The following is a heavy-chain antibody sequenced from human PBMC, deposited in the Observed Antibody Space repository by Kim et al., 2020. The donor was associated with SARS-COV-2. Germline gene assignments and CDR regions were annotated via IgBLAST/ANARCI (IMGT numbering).Heavy chain of an antibody. CDR2: IFRGGST. Sequence: GGSLRLSCAVSGLTVTSNHMTWIRQAPGRGLERVSVIFRGGSTYYAASVQGRFTISRDYYKNTLSLQMNSLRAEDTAIYYCARDPVGDGYSFFDYWGQGTLVPVSS. V-gene: IGHV3-53*01. CDR3: ARDPVGDGYSFFDY. D-gene: IGHD4-4*01. CDR1: GLTVTSNH. J-gene: IGHJ4*02.